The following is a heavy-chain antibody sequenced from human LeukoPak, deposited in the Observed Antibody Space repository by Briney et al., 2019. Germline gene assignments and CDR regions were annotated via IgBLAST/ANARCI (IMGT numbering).Heavy chain of an antibody. Sequence: SETLSLTCSVSGGSISTAYWGWIRQPPGKGLEWIGYIYYSGSTYYNPSLKSRVTISVDTSKNQFSLKLSSVTAADTAVYYCARDKYCSGGSCYSGKDYYYYGMDVWGQGTTVTVSS. V-gene: IGHV4-59*06. CDR3: ARDKYCSGGSCYSGKDYYYYGMDV. J-gene: IGHJ6*02. D-gene: IGHD2-15*01. CDR2: IYYSGST. CDR1: GGSISTAY.